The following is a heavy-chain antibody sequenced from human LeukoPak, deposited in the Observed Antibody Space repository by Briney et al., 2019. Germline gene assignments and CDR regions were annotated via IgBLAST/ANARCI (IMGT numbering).Heavy chain of an antibody. CDR2: ISSSSSYT. J-gene: IGHJ4*02. Sequence: VGSLRLSCAASGFTFSSYSMNWVRQAPGKGLEWVSSISSSSSYTYYADSVKGRFTISRDNAKNTLYLQMNSLRAEDTAVYYCARVGMVRGVIIMSSDYWGQGTLVTVSS. V-gene: IGHV3-21*01. CDR3: ARVGMVRGVIIMSSDY. CDR1: GFTFSSYS. D-gene: IGHD3-10*01.